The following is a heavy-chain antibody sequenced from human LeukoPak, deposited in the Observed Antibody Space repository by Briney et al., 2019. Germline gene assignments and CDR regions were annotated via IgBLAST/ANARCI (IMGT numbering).Heavy chain of an antibody. Sequence: QPGGSLRLSCAASGFTVSSNYMSWVRQAPGKGLEWVSVIYSGGSTYYADSVKGRFTISRDNSKNTLYLQMNSLRAGDTAVYYCARGEMATIPIDYWGQGTLVTVSS. J-gene: IGHJ4*02. V-gene: IGHV3-66*02. CDR2: IYSGGST. D-gene: IGHD5-24*01. CDR1: GFTVSSNY. CDR3: ARGEMATIPIDY.